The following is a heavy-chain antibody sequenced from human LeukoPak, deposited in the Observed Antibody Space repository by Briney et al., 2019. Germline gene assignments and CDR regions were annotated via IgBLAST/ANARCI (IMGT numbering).Heavy chain of an antibody. Sequence: PSETLSLTCTVSGGSISGYYWNWIRQPPGEGLEWVGYINYSGSSLHNPSLQSRVTISVDTSKNQSSLRLAFVTAADTAVYYCARGERFYAFDIWGQGTMVTVSS. J-gene: IGHJ3*02. CDR1: GGSISGYY. CDR3: ARGERFYAFDI. V-gene: IGHV4-59*01. D-gene: IGHD3-3*01. CDR2: INYSGSS.